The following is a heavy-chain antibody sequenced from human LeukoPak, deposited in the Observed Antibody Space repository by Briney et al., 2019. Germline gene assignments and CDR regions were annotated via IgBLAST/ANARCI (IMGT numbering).Heavy chain of an antibody. CDR1: GFTFSSYA. J-gene: IGHJ6*02. D-gene: IGHD3-10*01. CDR3: AKEGGSGSEEEYYYYGMDV. V-gene: IGHV3-23*01. Sequence: GGSLRLSCAASGFTFSSYAMSWVRQAPGKGLEWVSAISGGGGSTYYADSVKGRFTISRDNSKNTLYLQMNSLRAEDTAVYYCAKEGGSGSEEEYYYYGMDVWGQGTTVTVSS. CDR2: ISGGGGST.